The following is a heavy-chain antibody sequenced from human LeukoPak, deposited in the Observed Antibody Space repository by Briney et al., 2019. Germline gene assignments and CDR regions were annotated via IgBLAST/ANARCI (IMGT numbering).Heavy chain of an antibody. CDR1: GFPFSNYD. V-gene: IGHV3-30*02. D-gene: IGHD5-12*01. Sequence: GGSLSLSCAASGFPFSNYDMYWVRQAPGEGLGWVVFIEYGGSKQNYADSVKGRLNISRDISKNTLYLQINSLRPEDTAVYYCAKGGRHEYSRYERGYVDQGGQRTPPTLSS. J-gene: IGHJ1*01. CDR2: IEYGGSKQ. CDR3: AKGGRHEYSRYERGYVDQ.